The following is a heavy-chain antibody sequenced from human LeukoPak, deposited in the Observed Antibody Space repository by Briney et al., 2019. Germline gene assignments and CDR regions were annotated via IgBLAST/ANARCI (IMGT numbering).Heavy chain of an antibody. CDR2: ITSTSNDM. CDR3: ARAAGHYFDY. J-gene: IGHJ4*02. D-gene: IGHD3-10*01. Sequence: GGPLRLSCAASGFTFRAYSMTWVRQAPGKGLEWVSFITSTSNDMLYADSVKGRFTVSRDNAKNTLYLQMDSLTAEDTAVYYCARAAGHYFDYWGQGSLVTVSS. CDR1: GFTFRAYS. V-gene: IGHV3-21*05.